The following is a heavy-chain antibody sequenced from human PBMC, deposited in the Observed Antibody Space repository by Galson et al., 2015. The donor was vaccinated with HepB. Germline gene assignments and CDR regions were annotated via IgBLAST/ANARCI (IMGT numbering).Heavy chain of an antibody. CDR1: GYTFTSYY. CDR3: ARDYGSGRGRVGMDV. CDR2: INPSGGST. Sequence: SVKVSCKASGYTFTSYYMHWVRQAPGQGLEWMGIINPSGGSTSYAQKFQGRVTMTRDTSTSTVYMELSSLRSEDTAVYYCARDYGSGRGRVGMDVWGQGTTVTVSS. V-gene: IGHV1-46*03. J-gene: IGHJ6*02. D-gene: IGHD3-10*01.